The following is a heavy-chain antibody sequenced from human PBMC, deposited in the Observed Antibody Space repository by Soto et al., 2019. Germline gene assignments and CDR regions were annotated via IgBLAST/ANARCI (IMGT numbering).Heavy chain of an antibody. J-gene: IGHJ5*02. CDR3: ARDIAAAKLTSWFGP. D-gene: IGHD6-25*01. V-gene: IGHV1-69*01. CDR1: GGTLSRYA. Sequence: QVQLVQSGAEVKKPGSSVKVSCKASGGTLSRYAINWVRQAPGQGLEWMGGIIPLYGTPNYAQKFQGRVTIAADESTSTAYMELSSLRSEDTAVYYCARDIAAAKLTSWFGPWGQGTLVTVSS. CDR2: IIPLYGTP.